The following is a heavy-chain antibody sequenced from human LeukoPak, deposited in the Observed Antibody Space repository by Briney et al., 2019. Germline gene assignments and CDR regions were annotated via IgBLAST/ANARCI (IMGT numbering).Heavy chain of an antibody. J-gene: IGHJ3*02. CDR1: GYTFTSYD. CDR2: MNPNSGNT. Sequence: GASVKVSCKASGYTFTSYDINWVRQATGQGLEWMGWMNPNSGNTGYAQKFQGRVTMTEDTSTDTAYMELSSLRSEDTAVYYCATDRLIGAFDIWGQGTMVTVSS. CDR3: ATDRLIGAFDI. V-gene: IGHV1-8*02.